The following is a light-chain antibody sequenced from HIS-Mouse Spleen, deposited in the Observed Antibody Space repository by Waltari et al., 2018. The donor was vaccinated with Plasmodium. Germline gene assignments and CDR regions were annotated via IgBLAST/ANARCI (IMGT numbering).Light chain of an antibody. CDR1: QGIRND. J-gene: IGKJ2*01. V-gene: IGKV1-6*01. CDR2: AAS. Sequence: AIQMTQSPSSLSASVGDRVTITCRASQGIRNDLGCYQQKPGKAPQLLISAASSLQSGVPSMFGGSGSGTDFTLTISSLQPEDFATYYCLQDYNSPYTFGQGTKLEIK. CDR3: LQDYNSPYT.